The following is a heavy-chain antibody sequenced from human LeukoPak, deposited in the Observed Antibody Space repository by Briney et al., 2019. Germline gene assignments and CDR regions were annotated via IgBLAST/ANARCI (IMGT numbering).Heavy chain of an antibody. D-gene: IGHD3-22*01. CDR2: ISGSGGST. V-gene: IGHV3-23*01. CDR3: AKDDSRTLQH. J-gene: IGHJ1*01. Sequence: TGGSLRLSCAASGFTFSTYAMSWFRQAPGKGLEWVSAISGSGGSTYYADSVKGRFTISRDNSKNTLYLQMNSLRAEDTAVYYCAKDDSRTLQHWGQGTLVTVSS. CDR1: GFTFSTYA.